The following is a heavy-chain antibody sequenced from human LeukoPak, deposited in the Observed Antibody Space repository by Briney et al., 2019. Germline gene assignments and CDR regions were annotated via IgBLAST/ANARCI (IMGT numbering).Heavy chain of an antibody. CDR2: ITSSSRYI. CDR3: ARDPSYRGFDAFDI. V-gene: IGHV3-21*01. Sequence: GGSLRLSCAASGFTFSSYSMNWVRQAPGKGLEWVSSITSSSRYIYYADSVKGRFTISRDSAKNSLYLQMNYLRAEDTAVYYCARDPSYRGFDAFDIWGQGTMVTVSS. D-gene: IGHD1-26*01. J-gene: IGHJ3*02. CDR1: GFTFSSYS.